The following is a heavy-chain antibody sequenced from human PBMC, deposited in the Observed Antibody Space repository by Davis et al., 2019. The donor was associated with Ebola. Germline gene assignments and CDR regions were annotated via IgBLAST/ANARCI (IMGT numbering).Heavy chain of an antibody. J-gene: IGHJ2*01. CDR1: GGTFSSYT. D-gene: IGHD6-19*01. CDR2: IIPILGIA. CDR3: AREYSSGWYWYFDL. V-gene: IGHV1-69*04. Sequence: AASVKVSCKASGGTFSSYTISWVRQAPGQGLEWMGRIIPILGIANYAQKFQGRVTITADKSTSTAYMELSSLRSEDTAVYYSAREYSSGWYWYFDLWGRGTLVTVSS.